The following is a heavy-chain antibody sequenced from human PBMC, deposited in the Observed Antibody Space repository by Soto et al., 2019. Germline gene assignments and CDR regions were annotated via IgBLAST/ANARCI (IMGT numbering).Heavy chain of an antibody. CDR2: IYYSGST. V-gene: IGHV4-59*01. CDR1: GGSISGYY. Sequence: SETLSLTCTVSGGSISGYYWSWIRQPPGKGLEWIGYIYYSGSTNYNPSLKSRVTISVDTSKNQFSLKLSSVTAADTAVYYCARDVGSRYYFDYWGQGTLVTVSS. J-gene: IGHJ4*02. CDR3: ARDVGSRYYFDY. D-gene: IGHD1-26*01.